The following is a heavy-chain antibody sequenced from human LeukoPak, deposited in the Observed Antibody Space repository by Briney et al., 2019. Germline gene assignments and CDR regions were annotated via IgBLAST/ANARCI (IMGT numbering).Heavy chain of an antibody. CDR3: AKDLDYYDSSGYSYYFDY. Sequence: PGGSLRLSCAASGFTFSSYNMNWVRQAPGKGLEWVSAISGSGGSTYYADSVKGRFTISRDNSKNTLYLQMNSLRAEDTAVYYCAKDLDYYDSSGYSYYFDYWGQGTLVTVSS. J-gene: IGHJ4*02. D-gene: IGHD3-22*01. CDR1: GFTFSSYN. CDR2: ISGSGGST. V-gene: IGHV3-23*01.